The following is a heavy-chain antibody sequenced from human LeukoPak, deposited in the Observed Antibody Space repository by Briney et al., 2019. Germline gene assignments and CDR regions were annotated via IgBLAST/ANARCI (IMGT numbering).Heavy chain of an antibody. CDR3: AKESYAPVVVPAAIDGY. CDR2: ISGSGGNT. J-gene: IGHJ4*02. CDR1: GFTFSSYA. Sequence: PGGSLRLSCAASGFTFSSYAMSWVRQAPGKGLEWVSAISGSGGNTYYADSVKGRFTISRDNSKNTLYLQMNSLRAEDTAVYYCAKESYAPVVVPAAIDGYWGQGTLITVSS. V-gene: IGHV3-23*01. D-gene: IGHD2-2*01.